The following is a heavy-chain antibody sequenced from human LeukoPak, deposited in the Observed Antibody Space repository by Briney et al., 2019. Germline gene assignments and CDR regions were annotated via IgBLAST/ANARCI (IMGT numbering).Heavy chain of an antibody. CDR3: ARVYSSYYDTTGYYYFETFDI. CDR1: GYTFTSYG. CDR2: ISAYNGNT. D-gene: IGHD3-22*01. Sequence: ASVKVSCKASGYTFTSYGITWVRQAPGQGLEWMGRISAYNGNTDSAQKLQGRVTMTTDTSTSTAYMELRSLGSDDTAVYYCARVYSSYYDTTGYYYFETFDIWDQGTMVTVSS. V-gene: IGHV1-18*01. J-gene: IGHJ3*02.